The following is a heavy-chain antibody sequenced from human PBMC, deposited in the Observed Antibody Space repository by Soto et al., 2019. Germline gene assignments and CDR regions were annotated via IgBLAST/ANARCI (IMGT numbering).Heavy chain of an antibody. J-gene: IGHJ4*02. CDR1: GFTFSDYY. CDR3: ARSSLTYFEF. CDR2: ISGSGSTT. Sequence: QVHLEESGGGLVKPGGSLRLSCTASGFTFSDYYMSWIRQAPGKGLEWLAYISGSGSTTYYTDSVKGRFAISRDNARTSLYLQINSLRVEDSAVYYCARSSLTYFEFWGQGNLVTVSS. V-gene: IGHV3-11*01.